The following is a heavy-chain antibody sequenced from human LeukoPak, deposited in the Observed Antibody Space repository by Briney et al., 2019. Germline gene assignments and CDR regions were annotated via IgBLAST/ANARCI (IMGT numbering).Heavy chain of an antibody. CDR3: AKVVASYDSRGYNDY. Sequence: GGSLRLSCAASGFTFSSYAMSWVRHAPGKGLEWVSAISGSGGSTYYADSVKGRFTISRDNSKNTLYLQMNSLRAEDTAVYYCAKVVASYDSRGYNDYWGQGTLVTVSS. J-gene: IGHJ4*02. V-gene: IGHV3-23*01. CDR2: ISGSGGST. CDR1: GFTFSSYA. D-gene: IGHD3-22*01.